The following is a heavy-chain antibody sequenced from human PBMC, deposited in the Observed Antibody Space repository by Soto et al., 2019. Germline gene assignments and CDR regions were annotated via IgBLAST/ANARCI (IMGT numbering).Heavy chain of an antibody. CDR3: ASARGIQLTFGNHFDS. Sequence: QVKLVQSGGEVRKPGSSVKVSCKASGGTFNSYAISWVRQAPGQGLEWMGGIIPVSGTAKYARRLEGRVTITADESTSTCYMELSGVRSEDTALCYYASARGIQLTFGNHFDSRGQGTRVTVSS. CDR2: IIPVSGTA. D-gene: IGHD5-18*01. V-gene: IGHV1-69*01. CDR1: GGTFNSYA. J-gene: IGHJ4*02.